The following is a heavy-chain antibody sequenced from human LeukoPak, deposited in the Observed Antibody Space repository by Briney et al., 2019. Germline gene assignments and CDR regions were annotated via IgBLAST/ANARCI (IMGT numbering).Heavy chain of an antibody. CDR3: ARGRIGGPKAPFDY. V-gene: IGHV4-59*01. J-gene: IGHJ4*02. CDR2: IHDSGST. CDR1: GGXLSNYY. D-gene: IGHD3-16*01. Sequence: PSETLSLTCTVSGGXLSNYYCSWIRQPPGKGLEWIGPIHDSGSTTYNPSLKSRVNISVDTSKNQFSLKLSSVTAADTAVYYCARGRIGGPKAPFDYWGQGTLVTVSS.